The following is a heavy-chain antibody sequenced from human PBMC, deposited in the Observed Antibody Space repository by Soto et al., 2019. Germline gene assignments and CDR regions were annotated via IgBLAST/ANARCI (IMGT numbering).Heavy chain of an antibody. J-gene: IGHJ4*02. CDR1: GGSISSSNW. D-gene: IGHD3-9*01. CDR2: IYHSGST. Sequence: SETLCLTCAVSGGSISSSNWWSWVRQPPGKGLEWIGEIYHSGSTNYNPSLKSRVTISVDKSKNQFSLKLSSVTAADTAVYYCASAFYDILTGLPDWGQGTLVTVSS. CDR3: ASAFYDILTGLPD. V-gene: IGHV4-4*02.